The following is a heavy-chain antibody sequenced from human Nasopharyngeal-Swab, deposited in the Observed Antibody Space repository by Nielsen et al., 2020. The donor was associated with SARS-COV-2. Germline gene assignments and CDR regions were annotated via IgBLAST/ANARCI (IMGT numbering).Heavy chain of an antibody. CDR2: INSDGSST. CDR1: GFALSSYW. J-gene: IGHJ4*02. D-gene: IGHD3-16*01. V-gene: IGHV3-74*01. Sequence: GGSLRLSCAASGFALSSYWMHWVRQTPGKGLVWVSRINSDGSSTNYADSVKGRFTISRDNAKNTLYLQMNSLRAEDTAVYYCARDWESSVFDYWGQGTLVTVSS. CDR3: ARDWESSVFDY.